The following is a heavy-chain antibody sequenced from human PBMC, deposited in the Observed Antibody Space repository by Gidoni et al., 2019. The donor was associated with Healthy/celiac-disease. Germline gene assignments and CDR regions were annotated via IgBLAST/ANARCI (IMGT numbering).Heavy chain of an antibody. CDR1: GGPISSYY. CDR3: ARTAITKTSLAFDY. D-gene: IGHD1-20*01. V-gene: IGHV4-59*01. J-gene: IGHJ4*02. Sequence: QVQLQESGPGLVKPSETLSLTCTVSGGPISSYYWSWIRQPPGKGLEWIGYIYYSGSTNYNPSLKSRVTISVDTSKNQFSLKLSSVTAADTAVYYCARTAITKTSLAFDYWGQGTLVTVSS. CDR2: IYYSGST.